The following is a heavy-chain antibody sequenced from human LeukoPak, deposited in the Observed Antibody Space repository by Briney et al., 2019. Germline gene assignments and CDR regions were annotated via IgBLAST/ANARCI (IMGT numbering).Heavy chain of an antibody. Sequence: GASVKVSCKASGDTFTSYDTNWVRQAPGQGLEWMGWMNPNTANTGYAQKFQGRVTITRNTSISTSYMELNSLKTEDTAVYYCTRLSGDNWNYGGNFDSWGQGTLVTVSS. D-gene: IGHD1-7*01. CDR2: MNPNTANT. V-gene: IGHV1-8*01. J-gene: IGHJ4*02. CDR1: GDTFTSYD. CDR3: TRLSGDNWNYGGNFDS.